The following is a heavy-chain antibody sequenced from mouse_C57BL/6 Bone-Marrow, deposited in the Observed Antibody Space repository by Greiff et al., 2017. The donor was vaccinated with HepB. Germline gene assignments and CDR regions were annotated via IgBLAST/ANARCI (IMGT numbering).Heavy chain of an antibody. V-gene: IGHV1-72*01. CDR3: ARIRCVDGYDVGAMDY. CDR2: IDPNSGGT. J-gene: IGHJ4*01. D-gene: IGHD2-2*01. CDR1: GYTFTSYW. Sequence: VQLQQPGAELVKPGASVKLSCKASGYTFTSYWMHWVKQRPGRGLEWIGRIDPNSGGTKYNEKFKSKATLTVDKPSSTAYMQLSSLTSEDSAVYYGARIRCVDGYDVGAMDYWGQGTSVTVSS.